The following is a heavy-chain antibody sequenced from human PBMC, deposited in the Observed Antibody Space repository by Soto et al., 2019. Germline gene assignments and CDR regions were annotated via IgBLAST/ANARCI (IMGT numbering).Heavy chain of an antibody. D-gene: IGHD2-2*01. CDR2: IIPIFGTA. J-gene: IGHJ6*02. CDR3: ARIGYCSSTSCYGGSYYYYGMDV. V-gene: IGHV1-69*13. Sequence: SVKVSCKASGGTFSSYAISWVRQAPGQGLEWMGGIIPIFGTANYAQKFQGRVTITADESTSTAYMELSSLRSEDTAVYYCARIGYCSSTSCYGGSYYYYGMDVWGQGTTVTVSS. CDR1: GGTFSSYA.